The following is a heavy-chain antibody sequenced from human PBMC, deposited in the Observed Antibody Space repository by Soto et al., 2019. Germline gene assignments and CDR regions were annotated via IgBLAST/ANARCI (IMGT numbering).Heavy chain of an antibody. V-gene: IGHV3-23*01. CDR3: MAGATSPTDYYYYYGMDV. J-gene: IGHJ6*02. CDR2: IDRRGGSI. Sequence: GGSLRLSCEAFGFALSVYSMNWVRQAPGEGLEWISAIDRRGGSIYYADSVKGRFTISRDNSKNTLYLQMNSLRAEDTAVYYCMAGATSPTDYYYYYGMDVWGQGTTVTVSS. D-gene: IGHD1-26*01. CDR1: GFALSVYS.